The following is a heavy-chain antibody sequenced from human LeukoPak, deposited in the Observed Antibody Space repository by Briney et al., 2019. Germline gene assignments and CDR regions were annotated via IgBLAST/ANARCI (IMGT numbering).Heavy chain of an antibody. D-gene: IGHD5-12*01. CDR2: ISGSGGST. Sequence: PGGSLRLSCAASGFTFSSYGMSWVRQAPGKGLELVSAISGSGGSTYYADSVKGRFTISRDNSKNTLYLQMNSLRAEDTAVYYCAKLVDIVATHGPNDSWGQGTLVTVSS. CDR3: AKLVDIVATHGPNDS. J-gene: IGHJ4*02. V-gene: IGHV3-23*01. CDR1: GFTFSSYG.